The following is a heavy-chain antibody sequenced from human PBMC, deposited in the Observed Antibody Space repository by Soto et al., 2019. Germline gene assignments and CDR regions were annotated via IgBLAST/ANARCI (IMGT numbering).Heavy chain of an antibody. J-gene: IGHJ1*01. CDR1: GGSISSYY. CDR2: IYYSGST. Sequence: QVQLQESGPGLVKPSETLSLTCTVSGGSISSYYWSWIRQPPGKGLEWVGYIYYSGSTNYNPSLKSRVTISVDTSKNQFSLKLSSVTAADTAVYYCARDRDGGNPEYFQHWGQGTLVTVSS. V-gene: IGHV4-59*01. CDR3: ARDRDGGNPEYFQH. D-gene: IGHD2-15*01.